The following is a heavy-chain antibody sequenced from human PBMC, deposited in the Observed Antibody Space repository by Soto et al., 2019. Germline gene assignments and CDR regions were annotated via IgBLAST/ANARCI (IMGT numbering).Heavy chain of an antibody. D-gene: IGHD2-21*01. CDR2: IYSGGST. J-gene: IGHJ4*02. CDR3: AKKQAYCGGDCSGGFDY. Sequence: EVQLVESGGGLVQPGGSLRLSCAASGFTVSSNYMSWVRQAPGKGLEWVSVIYSGGSTYYADSVKGRFTISRDNSKNTLYFKINSLGAEDTGVYYCAKKQAYCGGDCSGGFDYWGQGTLVTVSS. V-gene: IGHV3-66*01. CDR1: GFTVSSNY.